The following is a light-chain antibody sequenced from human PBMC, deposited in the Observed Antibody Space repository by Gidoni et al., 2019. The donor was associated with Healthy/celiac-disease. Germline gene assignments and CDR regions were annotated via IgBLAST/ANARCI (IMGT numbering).Light chain of an antibody. Sequence: GERATINCKSSQSVLYSSNNKNYLAWYQQKPGQPPKLLIYRASTRESGVPDRFSGSGSGTDFTLTISSLQAEDVAVYYCQQYYSTPLTFGGGTKVEIK. CDR3: QQYYSTPLT. CDR2: RAS. J-gene: IGKJ4*01. V-gene: IGKV4-1*01. CDR1: QSVLYSSNNKNY.